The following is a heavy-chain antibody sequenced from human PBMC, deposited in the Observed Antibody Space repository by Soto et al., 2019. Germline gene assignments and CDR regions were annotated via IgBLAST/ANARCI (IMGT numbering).Heavy chain of an antibody. V-gene: IGHV1-18*01. CDR2: ISAHNGNT. Sequence: QVHLVQSGAEVKKPGASVKVSCKASGYTFTSYGITWVRQAPGQGLEWMGWISAHNGNTDHAQKLQGRVIVTRETSTSTAYSELRSLISDDTAVYYCARGRYGDYWGQGALVTVSS. CDR3: ARGRYGDY. J-gene: IGHJ4*02. D-gene: IGHD1-1*01. CDR1: GYTFTSYG.